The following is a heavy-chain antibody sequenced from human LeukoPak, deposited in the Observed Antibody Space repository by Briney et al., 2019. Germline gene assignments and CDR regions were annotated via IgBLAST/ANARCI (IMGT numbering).Heavy chain of an antibody. CDR2: IYYSGST. Sequence: PSETLSLTCTVSGGSISSSSYYWGWIRQPPGKGLEWIGSIYYSGSTYYNPSLKSRVTISVDTSKNQFSLKLSSVTAADTAVYYCARDLGFAVAFDIWGQGTMVTVSS. CDR3: ARDLGFAVAFDI. CDR1: GGSISSSSYY. D-gene: IGHD3-16*01. V-gene: IGHV4-39*07. J-gene: IGHJ3*02.